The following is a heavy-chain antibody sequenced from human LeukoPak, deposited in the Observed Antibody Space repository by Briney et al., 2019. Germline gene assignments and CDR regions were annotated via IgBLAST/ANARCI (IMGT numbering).Heavy chain of an antibody. CDR2: INHSVST. Sequence: SXXLSLTCAVYGGSFSGYYWSWIRQPPGKGLEWIGEINHSVSTNYNPSLKSRVTISVDTSKNQFSLKLSSVTAADTAVYYCAREGCSSTSCYRLGYWGQGTLVTVPS. CDR3: AREGCSSTSCYRLGY. V-gene: IGHV4-34*01. CDR1: GGSFSGYY. D-gene: IGHD2-2*01. J-gene: IGHJ4*02.